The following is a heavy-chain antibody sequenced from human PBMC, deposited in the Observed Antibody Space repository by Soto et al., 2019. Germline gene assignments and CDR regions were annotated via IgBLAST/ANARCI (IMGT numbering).Heavy chain of an antibody. CDR1: GGSFSGYY. CDR3: ARGAHENYSSGWRRWLDP. V-gene: IGHV4-34*01. D-gene: IGHD6-19*01. CDR2: INHSGST. Sequence: SETLSLTCAVYGGSFSGYYWSWIRQPPGKGLEWIGEINHSGSTNYNPSLKSRVTISVDTSKNQFSLKLSSVTAADTAVYYCARGAHENYSSGWRRWLDPWGQGTLVTAPQ. J-gene: IGHJ5*02.